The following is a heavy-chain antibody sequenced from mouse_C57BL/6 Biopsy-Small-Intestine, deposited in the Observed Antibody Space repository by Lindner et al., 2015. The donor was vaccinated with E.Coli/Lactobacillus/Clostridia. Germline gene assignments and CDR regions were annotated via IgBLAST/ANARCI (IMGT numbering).Heavy chain of an antibody. Sequence: VQLQESGAELAKPGASVKLSCKASGYTFTTYWMHWVKQRPGQGLEWIGYIYPSNGDSKYNQKFKDKATLTADKSSSTAYTQLSSLTYEDSAVYYCARTVNFAYFDYWGQGTTLTVSS. D-gene: IGHD1-1*01. J-gene: IGHJ2*01. V-gene: IGHV1-7*01. CDR3: ARTVNFAYFDY. CDR2: IYPSNGDS. CDR1: GYTFTTYW.